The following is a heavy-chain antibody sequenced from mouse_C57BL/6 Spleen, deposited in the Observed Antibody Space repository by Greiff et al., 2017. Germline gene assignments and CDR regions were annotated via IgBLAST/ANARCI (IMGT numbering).Heavy chain of an antibody. V-gene: IGHV5-17*01. Sequence: EVMLVESGGGLVKPGGSLKLSCAASGFTFSDYGMHWVRQAPEKGLEWVAYISSGSSTIYYADTVKGRFTISRDNAKNTLFLQMTSLRYEDTAMYYCARRGAYYYGSSYDYAMDYWGQGTSVTVSS. CDR1: GFTFSDYG. J-gene: IGHJ4*01. CDR2: ISSGSSTI. CDR3: ARRGAYYYGSSYDYAMDY. D-gene: IGHD1-1*01.